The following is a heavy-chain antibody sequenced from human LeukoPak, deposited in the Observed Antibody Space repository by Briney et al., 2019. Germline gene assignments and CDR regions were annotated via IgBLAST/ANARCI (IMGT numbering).Heavy chain of an antibody. D-gene: IGHD1-1*01. Sequence: GESMKISCKGSGYSFTSYWIGWVRQMPGKGLEWMGIMHPRDSDTRYSPSFQGQVTISIDKSISTAYLQWSRLEASDTAVYYCHLSRWNYFDYWGQGTLVTVSS. J-gene: IGHJ4*02. CDR2: MHPRDSDT. CDR3: HLSRWNYFDY. CDR1: GYSFTSYW. V-gene: IGHV5-51*01.